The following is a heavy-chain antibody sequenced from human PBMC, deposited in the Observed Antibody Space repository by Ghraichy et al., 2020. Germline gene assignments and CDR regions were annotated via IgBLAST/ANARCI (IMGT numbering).Heavy chain of an antibody. Sequence: SETLSLTCAVYGGSFSGYYWSWIRQPPGKGLEWIGEINHSGSTNYNPSLKSRVTISVDTSKNQFSLKLSSVTAADTAVYYCARTGYSSSWYSYYYGMDVWGQGTTVTVSS. CDR3: ARTGYSSSWYSYYYGMDV. CDR1: GGSFSGYY. CDR2: INHSGST. J-gene: IGHJ6*02. D-gene: IGHD6-13*01. V-gene: IGHV4-34*01.